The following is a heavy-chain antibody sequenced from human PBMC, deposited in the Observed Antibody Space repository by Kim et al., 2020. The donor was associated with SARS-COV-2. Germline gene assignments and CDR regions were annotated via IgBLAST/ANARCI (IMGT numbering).Heavy chain of an antibody. J-gene: IGHJ3*02. Sequence: GGSLRLSCAASGFTFSNAWMSWVRQAPGKGLEWVGRIKSKTDGGTTDYAAPVKGRFTISRDDSKNTLYLQMNSLKTEDTAVYYCTTDSGDYYGSAAFDIWGQGTMVTVSS. CDR3: TTDSGDYYGSAAFDI. D-gene: IGHD3-10*01. CDR1: GFTFSNAW. V-gene: IGHV3-15*01. CDR2: IKSKTDGGTT.